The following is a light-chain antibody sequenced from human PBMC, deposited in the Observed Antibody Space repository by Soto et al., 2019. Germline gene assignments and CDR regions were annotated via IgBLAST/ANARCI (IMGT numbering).Light chain of an antibody. CDR1: SSDVGCYNF. J-gene: IGLJ2*01. Sequence: QSVLTQPPSASGSPGQSVTISCAGTSSDVGCYNFVSWYQQHPGKVPKLMIYEVIKRPSGVPDRFSGSKSGNTASLTVSGLHAEDEADYYCSSYSGSDNFVVFGGGTKLTVL. V-gene: IGLV2-8*01. CDR2: EVI. CDR3: SSYSGSDNFVV.